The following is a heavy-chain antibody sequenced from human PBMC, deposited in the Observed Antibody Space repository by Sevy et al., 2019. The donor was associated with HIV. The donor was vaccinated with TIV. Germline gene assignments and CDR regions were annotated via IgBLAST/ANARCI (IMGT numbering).Heavy chain of an antibody. CDR2: INQDGSGK. CDR3: ASDYS. CDR1: GFTFRTHW. J-gene: IGHJ4*02. V-gene: IGHV3-7*01. Sequence: GGSLRLSCAASGFTFRTHWMTWVRQAPGKGLEWVANINQDGSGKSYVDSVNVRFTISRDDAKNSLYLQMNSLRVEDTAMYYCASDYSWGQGTLVTVSS.